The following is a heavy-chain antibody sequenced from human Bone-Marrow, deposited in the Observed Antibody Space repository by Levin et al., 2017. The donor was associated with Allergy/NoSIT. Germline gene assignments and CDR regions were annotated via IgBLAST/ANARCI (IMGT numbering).Heavy chain of an antibody. CDR1: GFTFSIYM. Sequence: GESLKISCAASGFTFSIYMMNWVRQAPGKGLEWVSYISGGGSTTYYADSVKGRFTISRDNVNNSLYLQMKSLRAEDTAVYYCARDLHEGGWYYGMDVWGQGTTVTVSS. CDR2: ISGGGSTT. V-gene: IGHV3-48*01. J-gene: IGHJ6*02. CDR3: ARDLHEGGWYYGMDV. D-gene: IGHD6-19*01.